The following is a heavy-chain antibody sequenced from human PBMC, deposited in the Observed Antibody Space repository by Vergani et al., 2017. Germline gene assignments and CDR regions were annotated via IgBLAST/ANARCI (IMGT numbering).Heavy chain of an antibody. CDR1: GYTITDYF. V-gene: IGHV1-2*02. D-gene: IGHD2-2*01. J-gene: IGHJ4*02. CDR3: ARVGTSSNRDYFDY. Sequence: QVQLVQSGAEVKKPGASVKVSCKASGYTITDYFMHWVRQAPGQGLEWMGWINPNSGGTNYAQKFQGRVTMTRDTSISTAYMELSNLRSDDTAVYYCARVGTSSNRDYFDYWGQGTLVTVSS. CDR2: INPNSGGT.